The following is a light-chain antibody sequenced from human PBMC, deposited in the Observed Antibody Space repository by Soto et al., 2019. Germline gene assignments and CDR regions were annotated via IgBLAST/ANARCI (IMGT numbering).Light chain of an antibody. V-gene: IGKV1-5*03. J-gene: IGKJ1*01. CDR3: QQYHTFPT. Sequence: DIQMTQSPSTLSASVGDRVTITCRASQSISSWLAWYQQQSGKAPKLLIYKASTLKSGVPSRFSGSGSGTEFTLTVSSLQPDDFATYYCQQYHTFPTFGPGTKVEIK. CDR2: KAS. CDR1: QSISSW.